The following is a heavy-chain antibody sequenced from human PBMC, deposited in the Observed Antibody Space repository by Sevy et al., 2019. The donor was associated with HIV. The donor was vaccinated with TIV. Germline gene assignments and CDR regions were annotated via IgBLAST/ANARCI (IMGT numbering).Heavy chain of an antibody. Sequence: GGSLRLSCAASGFTFSSYAMHWVRQAPGKGLQWVAVISYDGSKKFYADSVKGRFTISRDNSKNTLYLQMNSLRPEDTAVYYEAGGPGLHGYTYDWEVDYWGQGTLVTVSS. CDR1: GFTFSSYA. J-gene: IGHJ4*02. CDR2: ISYDGSKK. D-gene: IGHD5-18*01. V-gene: IGHV3-30-3*01. CDR3: AGGPGLHGYTYDWEVDY.